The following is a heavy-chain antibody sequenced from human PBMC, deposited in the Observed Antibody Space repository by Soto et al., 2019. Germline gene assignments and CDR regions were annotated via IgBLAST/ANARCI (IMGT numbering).Heavy chain of an antibody. CDR2: IRSETDGGAA. CDR3: TTGGVAVPGDDY. V-gene: IGHV3-15*07. J-gene: IGHJ4*02. D-gene: IGHD6-19*01. CDR1: GFTFSKAW. Sequence: EVQLVESGGGLVKPGGSLRVSCAASGFTFSKAWMNWVRQAPGKGLEWVGRIRSETDGGAADYAAPVKGSFIISRDDSKSTVYLQMNSLKTADTAMYYCTTGGVAVPGDDYWGQGTLVTVSS.